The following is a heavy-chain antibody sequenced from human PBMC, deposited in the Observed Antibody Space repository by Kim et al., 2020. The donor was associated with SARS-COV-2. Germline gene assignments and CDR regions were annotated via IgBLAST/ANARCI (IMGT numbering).Heavy chain of an antibody. D-gene: IGHD3-10*01. V-gene: IGHV1-18*01. CDR3: ARAPPYYYGSGSYLTFDY. J-gene: IGHJ4*02. CDR1: GYTFTSYG. Sequence: ASVKVSCKASGYTFTSYGISWVRQAPGQGLEWMGWISAYNGNTNYAQKLQGRVTMTTDTSTSTAYMELRSLRSDDTAVYYCARAPPYYYGSGSYLTFDYWGQGTLVTVSS. CDR2: ISAYNGNT.